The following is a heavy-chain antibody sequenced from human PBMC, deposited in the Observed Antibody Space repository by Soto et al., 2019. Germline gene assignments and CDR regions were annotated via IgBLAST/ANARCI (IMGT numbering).Heavy chain of an antibody. D-gene: IGHD2-15*01. CDR3: AKALRYCSGGSCYSFDY. Sequence: GGSLRLSCAASGFTFSSYAMTWVRQAPGKGLEWVSAISGSGVSTYYADSVKGRFTISRDNSKNTLYLQMNSLRAEDTAVYYCAKALRYCSGGSCYSFDYWGQGTLVTVSS. J-gene: IGHJ4*02. CDR2: ISGSGVST. CDR1: GFTFSSYA. V-gene: IGHV3-23*01.